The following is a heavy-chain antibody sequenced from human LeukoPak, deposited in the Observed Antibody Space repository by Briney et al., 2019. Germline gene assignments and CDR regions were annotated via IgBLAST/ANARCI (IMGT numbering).Heavy chain of an antibody. Sequence: PGGSLRLSCAASRFNVNDYWMHWVRQAPGKGLAWVSRINEDGRVTSYAGSVRGRFTIFRDSVENTLYLQMNSLRAEDTAVYYCARGRSDSSGYYPNYYYYGTDVWGQGTTVTVSS. V-gene: IGHV3-74*01. CDR3: ARGRSDSSGYYPNYYYYGTDV. D-gene: IGHD3-22*01. CDR1: RFNVNDYW. CDR2: INEDGRVT. J-gene: IGHJ6*02.